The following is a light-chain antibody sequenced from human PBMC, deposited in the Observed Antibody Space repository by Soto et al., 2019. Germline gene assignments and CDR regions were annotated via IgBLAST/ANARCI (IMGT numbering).Light chain of an antibody. J-gene: IGLJ1*01. V-gene: IGLV2-14*01. CDR2: EVS. Sequence: QSALTQPASVSGSPGQSITISCTGTSSDVGGYNYVSWYQQHPGKAPKLIIYEVSNRPSGVSNRFSGSKSGNTASLTISGLQAEDEADYYCNSYTSKYTGVFGTGNKLIVL. CDR3: NSYTSKYTGV. CDR1: SSDVGGYNY.